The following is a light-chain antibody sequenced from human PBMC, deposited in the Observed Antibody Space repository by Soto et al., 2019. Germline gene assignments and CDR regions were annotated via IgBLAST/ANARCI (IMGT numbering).Light chain of an antibody. J-gene: IGLJ2*01. Sequence: QSALTQPASVSGSPGQSITISCTGTSRDIGAYTYVSWYQHHPGKAPKLIIYDVSNRPSGVSNRFSGSKSGNTATLTIPGLHTEDEADYYCTSYTGSSPYVVFGGGTQLTVL. CDR3: TSYTGSSPYVV. CDR1: SRDIGAYTY. V-gene: IGLV2-14*03. CDR2: DVS.